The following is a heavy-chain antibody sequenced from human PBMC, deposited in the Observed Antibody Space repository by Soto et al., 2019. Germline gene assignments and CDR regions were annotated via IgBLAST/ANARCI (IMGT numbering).Heavy chain of an antibody. CDR3: TTDKGYYYGMDV. CDR1: GFTFSNAW. Sequence: EVQLVESGGGLVKPGGSLRLSCAASGFTFSNAWMSWVRQAPGKGLEWVGRIKSKTDGGTTDYAAPVKGRFTISRDDSKNTLYLQMNSLKTEDTAVYYCTTDKGYYYGMDVWGQGTTVTVSS. CDR2: IKSKTDGGTT. V-gene: IGHV3-15*01. J-gene: IGHJ6*02.